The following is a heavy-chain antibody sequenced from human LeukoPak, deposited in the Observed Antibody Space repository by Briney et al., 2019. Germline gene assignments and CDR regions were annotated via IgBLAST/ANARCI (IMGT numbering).Heavy chain of an antibody. J-gene: IGHJ4*02. CDR2: IYYSGST. CDR1: GGSISSYY. V-gene: IGHV4-59*01. D-gene: IGHD3-22*01. CDR3: ARENSSGYYYVVDYFDY. Sequence: SETLSLTCAVSGGSISSYYWSWIRQPPGKGLEWIGYIYYSGSTNYNPSLKSRVTISVDTSKNQFSLKLSSVTAADTAVYYCARENSSGYYYVVDYFDYWGQGTLVTVSS.